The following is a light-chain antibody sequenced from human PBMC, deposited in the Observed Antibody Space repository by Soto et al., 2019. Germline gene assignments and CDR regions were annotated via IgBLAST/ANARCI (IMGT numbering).Light chain of an antibody. Sequence: DIQMTQSPSSLSASVGDRVIITCRASQSISSNLNWYQQKPGKAPNLLIYAASSLHRGVPSRFSGSGSRTDFTLTISSLQPEDFATYYCQQSYSTPRTFGQGTEVEIK. CDR3: QQSYSTPRT. CDR1: QSISSN. J-gene: IGKJ1*01. V-gene: IGKV1-39*01. CDR2: AAS.